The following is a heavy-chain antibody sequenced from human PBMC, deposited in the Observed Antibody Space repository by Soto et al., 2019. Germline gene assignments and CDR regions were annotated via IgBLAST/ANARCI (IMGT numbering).Heavy chain of an antibody. V-gene: IGHV1-18*01. J-gene: IGHJ3*02. D-gene: IGHD5-12*01. CDR2: ISAYNGNT. CDR1: GYTFTTYG. Sequence: ASVKVSCKASGYTFTTYGISWVRQAPGQGLEWMGWISAYNGNTNYAQKLQGRVTMTTDTSTSTAYMELRSLRSDDTAVYYCALIVAKKGSDIWGQGTMVTVSS. CDR3: ALIVAKKGSDI.